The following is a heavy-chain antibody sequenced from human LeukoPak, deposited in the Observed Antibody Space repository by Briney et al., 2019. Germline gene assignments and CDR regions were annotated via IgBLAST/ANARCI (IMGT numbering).Heavy chain of an antibody. Sequence: SETLSLTCTVSGGAIGGYFWSWIRQPPGKGLEWIGYIYYSGSTNYNPSLKSRVTISVDTSKNQFSLKLSSVTAADTAVYYCARGQPSYYYYYGMDVWGQGTTVTVSS. V-gene: IGHV4-59*01. D-gene: IGHD2-2*01. CDR3: ARGQPSYYYYYGMDV. CDR2: IYYSGST. CDR1: GGAIGGYF. J-gene: IGHJ6*02.